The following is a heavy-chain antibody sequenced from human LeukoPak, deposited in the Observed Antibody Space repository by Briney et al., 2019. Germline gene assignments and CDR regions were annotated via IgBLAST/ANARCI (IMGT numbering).Heavy chain of an antibody. CDR2: INPNSGGT. D-gene: IGHD2-15*01. CDR1: GYTFTGYY. V-gene: IGHV1-2*06. Sequence: ASVKVSCKASGYTFTGYYMHWVRQAPGQGLEWMGRINPNSGGTSYAQKFQGRVTMTRDTSISTAYMELRSLRSDDTAVYYCARIPVSSTPRTLDYWGQGTLVTVSS. J-gene: IGHJ4*02. CDR3: ARIPVSSTPRTLDY.